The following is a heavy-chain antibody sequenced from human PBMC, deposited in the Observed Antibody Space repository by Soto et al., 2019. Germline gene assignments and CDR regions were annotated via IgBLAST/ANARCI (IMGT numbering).Heavy chain of an antibody. CDR1: GGSISSGGYY. CDR3: ARDSHSGYDTYYFDY. J-gene: IGHJ4*02. CDR2: IYYSGST. D-gene: IGHD5-12*01. V-gene: IGHV4-31*03. Sequence: PSETLSLTCTVSGGSISSGGYYWSWIRQHPGKGLEWIGYIYYSGSTYYNPSLKSRVTISVDTSKNQFSLKLSSVTAADTAVYYCARDSHSGYDTYYFDYWGQGTLVTVSS.